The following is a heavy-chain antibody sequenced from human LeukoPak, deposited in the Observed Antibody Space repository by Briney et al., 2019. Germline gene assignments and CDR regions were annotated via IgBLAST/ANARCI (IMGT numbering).Heavy chain of an antibody. D-gene: IGHD2/OR15-2a*01. CDR2: IRSKANSYAT. J-gene: IGHJ6*03. Sequence: GGSLRLSCAASGFTFSGSAMHWVRQASGKGLEWVGRIRSKANSYATAYAASVKGRFTISRDDSKNTAYLQMNSLKTEDTAVYYCTSPPAFQTRSSYYCYYMDVWGKGTTVTVSS. V-gene: IGHV3-73*01. CDR1: GFTFSGSA. CDR3: TSPPAFQTRSSYYCYYMDV.